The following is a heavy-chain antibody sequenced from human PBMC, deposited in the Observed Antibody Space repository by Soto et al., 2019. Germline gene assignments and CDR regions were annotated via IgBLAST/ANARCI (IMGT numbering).Heavy chain of an antibody. Sequence: GSGPTLVNPTQTLTLTCTFSGFSLSTSGVGVGWIRQPPGKALEWLALIYWDDDKRYSPSLKSRLTITKDTSKNQVVLTMTNMDPVDTATYYCAHSRYDILTGYYKAPLESDAFDIWGQGTMVTVSS. CDR3: AHSRYDILTGYYKAPLESDAFDI. J-gene: IGHJ3*02. CDR2: IYWDDDK. CDR1: GFSLSTSGVG. V-gene: IGHV2-5*02. D-gene: IGHD3-9*01.